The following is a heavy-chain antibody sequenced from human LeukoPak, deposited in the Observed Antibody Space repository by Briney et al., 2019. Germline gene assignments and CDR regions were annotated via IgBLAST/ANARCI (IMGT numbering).Heavy chain of an antibody. CDR2: IIPIFGTA. CDR1: GYTFTSYD. J-gene: IGHJ4*02. CDR3: DVVVPADDY. D-gene: IGHD2-2*01. V-gene: IGHV1-69*13. Sequence: SVKVSCKASGYTFTSYDISWVRQAPGQGLEWMGGIIPIFGTANYAQKFQGRVTITADESTSTAYMELSSLRSEDTAVYYCDVVVPADDYWGQGTLVTVSS.